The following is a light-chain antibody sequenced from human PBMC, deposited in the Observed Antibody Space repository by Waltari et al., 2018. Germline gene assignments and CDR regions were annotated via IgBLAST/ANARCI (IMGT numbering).Light chain of an antibody. V-gene: IGLV4-69*01. Sequence: QLVLTQSPSASASLGASVKLTCTLSSGHSTNIIAWHQQQPEKGPRYLMKVNSDGSHSKGDQIPDRFSGSSSGAEHYLTISSLQSEDEADYYCQTGGHGTWVFGGGIKLTVL. CDR3: QTGGHGTWV. CDR2: VNSDGSH. CDR1: SGHSTNI. J-gene: IGLJ3*02.